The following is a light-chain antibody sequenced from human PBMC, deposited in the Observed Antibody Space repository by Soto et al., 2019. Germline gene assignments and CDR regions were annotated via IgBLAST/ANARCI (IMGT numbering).Light chain of an antibody. V-gene: IGKV3-15*01. CDR3: QKFNKWPWT. Sequence: EIVMTQSPVTLSVSPGERATLSCRASESVGSNLAWYRQKPGQPPRLLIYDASMRETGVPPRFSGSGSGTEFTLTISNLQSEDFAIYFCQKFNKWPWTFGQGTKVESK. CDR2: DAS. CDR1: ESVGSN. J-gene: IGKJ1*01.